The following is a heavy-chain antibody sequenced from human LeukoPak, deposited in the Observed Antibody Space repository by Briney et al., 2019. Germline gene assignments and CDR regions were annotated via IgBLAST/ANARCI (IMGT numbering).Heavy chain of an antibody. CDR3: ARAFFTRGHANSRSSNWFDP. CDR1: GYTFTSYY. J-gene: IGHJ5*02. Sequence: ASVKVSCKASGYTFTSYYMHWVRQAPGQGLEWMGIINPSGGSTSYAQKFQGRVTMTRDMSTSTVYMELSSLRSEDTAVYYCARAFFTRGHANSRSSNWFDPWGQGALVTVSS. D-gene: IGHD4-23*01. CDR2: INPSGGST. V-gene: IGHV1-46*01.